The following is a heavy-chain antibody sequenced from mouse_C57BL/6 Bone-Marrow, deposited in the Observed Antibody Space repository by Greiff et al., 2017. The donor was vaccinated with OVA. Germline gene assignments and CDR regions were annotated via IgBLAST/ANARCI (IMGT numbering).Heavy chain of an antibody. D-gene: IGHD1-1*01. J-gene: IGHJ1*03. CDR1: GYTFTSYW. Sequence: QVQLQQPGAELVKPGASVKLSCKASGYTFTSYWMHWVKQRPGQGLEWIGMIHPNSGSTNYNEKFKSKATLTVDKSSSTAYMQLSSLTSEDSAVYYGARRDYGSSYWYFDVGGTGTTVTVSS. CDR3: ARRDYGSSYWYFDV. CDR2: IHPNSGST. V-gene: IGHV1-64*01.